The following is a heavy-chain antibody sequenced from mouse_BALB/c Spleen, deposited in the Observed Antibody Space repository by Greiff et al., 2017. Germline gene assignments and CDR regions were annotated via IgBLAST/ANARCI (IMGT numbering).Heavy chain of an antibody. D-gene: IGHD1-2*01. V-gene: IGHV1-18*01. CDR3: ARERSYGYVGFAY. CDR1: GYSSTGYT. CDR2: INPYNGGT. J-gene: IGHJ3*01. Sequence: VQLQQSGPELVKPGASMKISCKASGYSSTGYTMNWVKQSHGKNLEWIGLINPYNGGTSYNQKFKGKATLTVDKSSSTAYMELLSLTSEDSAVYYCARERSYGYVGFAYWGQGTLVTVSA.